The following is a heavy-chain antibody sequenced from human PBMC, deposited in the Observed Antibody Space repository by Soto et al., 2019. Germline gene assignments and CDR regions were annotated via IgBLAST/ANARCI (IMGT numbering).Heavy chain of an antibody. CDR1: GYTFTSYG. Sequence: ASVKVSCKASGYTFTSYGISWVRQAPGQGLEWMGWISAYNGNTNYAQKLQGRVTMSRNTSISTAYMELSSLRSEDTAVYYCAREGGYSYGFDYWGQGTLVTSPQ. CDR2: ISAYNGNT. J-gene: IGHJ4*02. CDR3: AREGGYSYGFDY. V-gene: IGHV1-18*01. D-gene: IGHD5-18*01.